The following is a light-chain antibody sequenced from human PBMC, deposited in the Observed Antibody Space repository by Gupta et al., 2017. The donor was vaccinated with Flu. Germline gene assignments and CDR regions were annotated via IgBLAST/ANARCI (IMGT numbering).Light chain of an antibody. CDR2: LGS. CDR1: QSLLYSNGYNY. J-gene: IGKJ1*01. V-gene: IGKV2-28*01. Sequence: DIVITPSPLSLAVTPGEPASIHCRSSQSLLYSNGYNYGNWYLQQKGQSPQLLILLGSNRASGGPDWMSSGGGGESEFTHISSVEDEDVGIYFRMQPQNSYWTFGQGTKVEIK. CDR3: MQPQNSYWT.